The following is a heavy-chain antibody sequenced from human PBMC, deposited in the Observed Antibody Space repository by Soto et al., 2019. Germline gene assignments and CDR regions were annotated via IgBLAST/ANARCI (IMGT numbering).Heavy chain of an antibody. CDR3: ARDAEITVLRGVINWFDP. V-gene: IGHV1-3*04. CDR1: GYTFTSYA. Sequence: GASVKVCCKGSGYTFTSYAMHWMRQAPGQRLEWMGWINTGNGDTKYSQKFQGRVTITRDTSAITAYMELTSLTSEDTGVYYCARDAEITVLRGVINWFDPWGQGTLVTVSS. CDR2: INTGNGDT. J-gene: IGHJ5*02. D-gene: IGHD3-10*01.